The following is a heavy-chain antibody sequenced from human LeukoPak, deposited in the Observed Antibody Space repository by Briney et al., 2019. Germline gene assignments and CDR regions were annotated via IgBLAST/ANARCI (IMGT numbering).Heavy chain of an antibody. CDR3: AATVTGWFDP. J-gene: IGHJ5*02. D-gene: IGHD4-17*01. V-gene: IGHV4-31*11. CDR2: IYYSGST. Sequence: PSETLSLTCAVSGGSISSGGYYWSWIRQHPGKGLEWIGYIYYSGSTYYNPSLKSRVTISVDTSKNQFSLKLSSVTAADTAVYYCAATVTGWFDPWGQGTLSPSPQ. CDR1: GGSISSGGYY.